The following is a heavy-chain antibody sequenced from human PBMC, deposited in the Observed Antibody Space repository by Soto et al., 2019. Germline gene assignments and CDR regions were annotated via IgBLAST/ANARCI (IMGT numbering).Heavy chain of an antibody. CDR3: ARCRDAFGFDS. Sequence: QVQLQESGPGLVKPSDILSLTCNVSGGSIRSGGYYWGWIRQAPGKGLEWIGYIHYRERTSYNPSLESRVSISLDTSGHQFSLTLTSVTAADTAVYYCARCRDAFGFDSWGQGTLVTVSS. V-gene: IGHV4-31*03. CDR1: GGSIRSGGYY. D-gene: IGHD2-15*01. J-gene: IGHJ4*02. CDR2: IHYRERT.